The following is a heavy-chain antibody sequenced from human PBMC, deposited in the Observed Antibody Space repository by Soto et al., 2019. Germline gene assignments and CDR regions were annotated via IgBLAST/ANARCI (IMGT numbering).Heavy chain of an antibody. J-gene: IGHJ5*02. CDR1: GGTIRSPDW. V-gene: IGHV4-4*02. D-gene: IGHD6-19*01. CDR3: ARGRGRYSSGCSWFDP. CDR2: IFQSGST. Sequence: QVQLQESGPGLVEPSGTLSLTCGVSGGTIRSPDWWTWVRQPPGKGLEWIGEIFQSGSTNYTPSLESRVTISVDKSKNQFSLTLTSVTAADTAVYFCARGRGRYSSGCSWFDPWGQGILVTVSS.